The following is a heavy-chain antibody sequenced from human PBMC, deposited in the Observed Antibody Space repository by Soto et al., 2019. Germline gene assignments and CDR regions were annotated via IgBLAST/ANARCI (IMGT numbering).Heavy chain of an antibody. CDR1: GFTVSSNY. V-gene: IGHV3-53*01. D-gene: IGHD3-9*01. Sequence: GGSLRLSCAASGFTVSSNYMSWVRQAPGKGLEWVSVIYSGGSTYYADSVKGRFTISRDNSKNTLYLQMNSLRAEDTAVYYCARGSYDILHGYPGNGIDYWGQGTLVTVSS. CDR3: ARGSYDILHGYPGNGIDY. CDR2: IYSGGST. J-gene: IGHJ4*02.